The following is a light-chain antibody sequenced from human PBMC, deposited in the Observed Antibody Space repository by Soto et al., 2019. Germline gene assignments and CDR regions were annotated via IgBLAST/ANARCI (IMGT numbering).Light chain of an antibody. V-gene: IGKV3-20*01. J-gene: IGKJ4*01. CDR1: QSVSSGY. Sequence: EIVLTQSPGTLSLSPGERATLSCRASQSVSSGYLAWYQQKPGQPPRLLIYGASNRATGIPDRFSGSGSGTDFTLTISSLEPEDFAVYYCHQYYKWPLTFGGGTKVDIK. CDR3: HQYYKWPLT. CDR2: GAS.